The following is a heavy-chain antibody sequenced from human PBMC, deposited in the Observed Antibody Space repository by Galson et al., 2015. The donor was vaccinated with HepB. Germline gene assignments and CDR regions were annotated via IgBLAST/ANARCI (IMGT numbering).Heavy chain of an antibody. D-gene: IGHD2-15*01. CDR2: INPYTGNT. CDR1: DYTFTRYG. CDR3: ARAPGGSCRSFDY. J-gene: IGHJ4*02. Sequence: QSGAEVKKPGASVKVSCKTSDYTFTRYGISWVRQAPGQGLEWMGWINPYTGNTNYAQKLQGRVTMTTDTSTNTAYMELRSLTSDDTAVYYCARAPGGSCRSFDYWGQGTLVTVSS. V-gene: IGHV1-18*01.